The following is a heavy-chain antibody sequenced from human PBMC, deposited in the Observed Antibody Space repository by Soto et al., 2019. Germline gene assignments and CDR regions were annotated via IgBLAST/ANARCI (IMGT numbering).Heavy chain of an antibody. Sequence: GASVKVSCKASGYTFTSYGISWVRQAPGQGLEWMGWISAYNGNTNYPQKLQGRVTMTTDTSTSTAYMELRSLRSDDTAVYYCARWAVVVPAAPWDFRYYYYYGMDVWGQGTTVTVSS. D-gene: IGHD2-2*01. CDR2: ISAYNGNT. J-gene: IGHJ6*02. CDR3: ARWAVVVPAAPWDFRYYYYYGMDV. CDR1: GYTFTSYG. V-gene: IGHV1-18*04.